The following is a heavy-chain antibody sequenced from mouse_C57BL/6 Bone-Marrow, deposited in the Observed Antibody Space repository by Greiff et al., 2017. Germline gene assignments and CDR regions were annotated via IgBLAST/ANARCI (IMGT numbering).Heavy chain of an antibody. Sequence: EVQVVESGGDLVKPGGSLKLSCAASGFTFSSYGMSWVRQTPDKRLEWVATISSGGSYTYYPDSVKGRFTISRDNAKNTLYLQMSSLKSEDTAMYYCVSYSNYDYWGQGTTLTVSS. CDR1: GFTFSSYG. CDR2: ISSGGSYT. CDR3: VSYSNYDY. V-gene: IGHV5-6*01. J-gene: IGHJ2*01. D-gene: IGHD2-5*01.